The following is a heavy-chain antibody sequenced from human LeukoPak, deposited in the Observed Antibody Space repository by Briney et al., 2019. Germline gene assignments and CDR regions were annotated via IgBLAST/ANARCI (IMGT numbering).Heavy chain of an antibody. Sequence: GGSLRLSCAASGFTFTSSAMTWVRQAPGKGLEWVSYIRTSSDSIYYADSVKGRFTISRDNAKNSLYLQMNSLKTEGTAVYYCARAQGGSYPAMDYWGHGTLVTVSS. CDR2: IRTSSDSI. J-gene: IGHJ4*01. CDR3: ARAQGGSYPAMDY. V-gene: IGHV3-48*01. D-gene: IGHD1-26*01. CDR1: GFTFTSSA.